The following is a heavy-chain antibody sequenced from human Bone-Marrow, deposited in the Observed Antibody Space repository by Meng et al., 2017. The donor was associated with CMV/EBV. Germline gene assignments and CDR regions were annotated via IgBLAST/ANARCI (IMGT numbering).Heavy chain of an antibody. V-gene: IGHV3-66*02. Sequence: GESLKISCAASGFTVSSNYMSWVRQAPGKGLEWVSVIYSGGSTYYADSVKGRFTISRDNSKNTLYLQMNSLRAEDTAVYYCARGLYCSSTSCYRFYYYYGMDVWGQGTTVTVSS. J-gene: IGHJ6*02. CDR2: IYSGGST. CDR3: ARGLYCSSTSCYRFYYYYGMDV. D-gene: IGHD2-2*01. CDR1: GFTVSSNY.